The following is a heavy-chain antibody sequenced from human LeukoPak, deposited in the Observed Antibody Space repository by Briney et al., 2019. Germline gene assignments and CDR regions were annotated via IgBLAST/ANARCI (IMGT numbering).Heavy chain of an antibody. D-gene: IGHD1-1*01. CDR2: TYYSGST. CDR3: ARHPYNWNGGAFDI. J-gene: IGHJ3*02. Sequence: KASETLSLTCTVSGGSISSYYWSWIRQPPGKGLEWIGYTYYSGSTNYNPSLKSRVTISVDTSKNQFSLKLSSVTAADTAVYYCARHPYNWNGGAFDIWGQGTMVTVSS. CDR1: GGSISSYY. V-gene: IGHV4-59*01.